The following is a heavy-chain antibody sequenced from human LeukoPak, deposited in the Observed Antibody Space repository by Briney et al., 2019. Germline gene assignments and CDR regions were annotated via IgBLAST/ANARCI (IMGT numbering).Heavy chain of an antibody. D-gene: IGHD6-6*01. CDR2: IYHSGSA. V-gene: IGHV4-34*01. CDR3: ARGPYSSSSHYYFDY. CDR1: GGSFSGYY. Sequence: PSETLSLTCAVYGGSFSGYYWSWIRQPPGKGLEWIGYIYHSGSAYYNPSLKSRVTISVDRSKNQFSLKLSSVTAADTAMYYCARGPYSSSSHYYFDYWGQGTLVTVSS. J-gene: IGHJ4*02.